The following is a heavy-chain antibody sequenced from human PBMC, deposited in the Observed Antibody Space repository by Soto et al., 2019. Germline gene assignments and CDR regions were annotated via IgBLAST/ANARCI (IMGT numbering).Heavy chain of an antibody. CDR3: AGGNALDV. CDR2: IHQDGNEK. Sequence: GGSLRLSCAASRFTFSTYWMTWVRLTPGKGPEWVANIHQDGNEKYYMDSVKGRFTISRDNAKNSLYLQMTSLRAEDTAVYYCAGGNALDVWGQGTTVTVSS. V-gene: IGHV3-7*01. CDR1: RFTFSTYW. J-gene: IGHJ6*02.